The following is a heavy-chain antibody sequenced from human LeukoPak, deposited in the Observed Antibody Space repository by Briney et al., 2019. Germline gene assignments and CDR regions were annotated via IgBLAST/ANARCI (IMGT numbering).Heavy chain of an antibody. Sequence: GGCLRLSCAASGFTFSSYAMHWVRQAPGKGLEYVSAISSNGGSTYYANSVKGRFTISRDNSKNTLYLQMGSLRAEDMAVYYCAREIDSSGWQRSDYWGQGTLVTVSS. D-gene: IGHD6-19*01. CDR1: GFTFSSYA. CDR3: AREIDSSGWQRSDY. J-gene: IGHJ4*02. V-gene: IGHV3-64*01. CDR2: ISSNGGST.